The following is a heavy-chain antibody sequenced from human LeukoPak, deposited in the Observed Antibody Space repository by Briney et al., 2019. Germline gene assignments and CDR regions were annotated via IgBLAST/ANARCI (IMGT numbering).Heavy chain of an antibody. Sequence: SVKVSCKASGCIFSSYAISWVRQAPGQGLEWMGRIIPILGIENYAQKFQGSVTITADKSTSTAYMELSSLRSEDTAVYYCARGSITMITGYFDYWGQGTLVTVSS. CDR1: GCIFSSYA. J-gene: IGHJ4*02. CDR2: IIPILGIE. CDR3: ARGSITMITGYFDY. V-gene: IGHV1-69*04. D-gene: IGHD3-22*01.